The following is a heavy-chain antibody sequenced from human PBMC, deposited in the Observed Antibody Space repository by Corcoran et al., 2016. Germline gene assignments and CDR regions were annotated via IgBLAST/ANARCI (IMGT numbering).Heavy chain of an antibody. V-gene: IGHV4-4*07. CDR2: IYTSGST. Sequence: QVQLQESGPGLVKPSETLSLTCTVSGGSISSYYWSWIRQPAGKGLEWIGRIYTSGSTNYNPSLKSRVTMSVDTSKNQFSLKRSSVTAADTAVYYWARGAVRRPLMTTAVNYFDYWGQGTLVTVSS. CDR3: ARGAVRRPLMTTAVNYFDY. D-gene: IGHD4-4*01. J-gene: IGHJ4*02. CDR1: GGSISSYY.